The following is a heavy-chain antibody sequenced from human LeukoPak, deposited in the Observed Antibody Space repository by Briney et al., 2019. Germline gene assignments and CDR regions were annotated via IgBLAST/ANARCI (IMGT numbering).Heavy chain of an antibody. D-gene: IGHD3-10*01. J-gene: IGHJ4*02. V-gene: IGHV1-18*01. CDR3: ARTYYYGSGSYPPTLDY. CDR2: ISAYNGNT. CDR1: GYTFTSYG. Sequence: GASVKVSCKASGYTFTSYGISWVRQAPGQGLEWMGWISAYNGNTNYAQKLQGRVTMATDTSTSTAYMELRSLRSDDTAVYYCARTYYYGSGSYPPTLDYWGQGTLVTVSS.